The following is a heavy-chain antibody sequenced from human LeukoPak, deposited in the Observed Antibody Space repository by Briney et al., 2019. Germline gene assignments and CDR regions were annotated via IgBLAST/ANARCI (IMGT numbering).Heavy chain of an antibody. CDR2: INPNSGGT. V-gene: IGHV1-2*02. CDR3: AREGDIVVVVAAGDDAFDI. CDR1: GYTFTGYY. J-gene: IGHJ3*02. D-gene: IGHD2-15*01. Sequence: ASVKVSCKASGYTFTGYYMRWVRQAPGQGLEWMGWINPNSGGTNYAQKFQGRVTMTRDTSISTAYMELSRLRSDDTAVYYCAREGDIVVVVAAGDDAFDIWGQGTMVTVSS.